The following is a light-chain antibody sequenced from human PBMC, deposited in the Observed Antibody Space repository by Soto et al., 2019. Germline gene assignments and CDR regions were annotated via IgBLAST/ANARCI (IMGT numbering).Light chain of an antibody. J-gene: IGKJ4*01. CDR1: QSVSSN. CDR3: QLVST. CDR2: GAS. Sequence: IVMTQSPATLSVSPGERATLSCRASQSVSSNLAWYQQKPGQAPSLLIYGASTRATGIPARFSGSGSGTEFTLTISSLQSEDFAVYYCQLVSTFGGGTTVEI. V-gene: IGKV3-15*01.